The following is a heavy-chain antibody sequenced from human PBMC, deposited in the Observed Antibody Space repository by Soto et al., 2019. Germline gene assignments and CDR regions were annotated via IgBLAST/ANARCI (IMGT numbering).Heavy chain of an antibody. CDR3: ARALPNMVAELGGFDY. J-gene: IGHJ4*02. CDR1: GDSISSGRYC. D-gene: IGHD5-12*01. CDR2: ICYSGST. Sequence: QVQLQESGPGLVKPSQTLSLTCTVTGDSISSGRYCWSWIRQHPGKGLEWIGFICYSGSTFYSPSLSGTPCYHPSLKSRRTILVDTSNNQFSLKLTSVTAADTAMYYCARALPNMVAELGGFDYWGQGTLVPVSS. V-gene: IGHV4-31*03.